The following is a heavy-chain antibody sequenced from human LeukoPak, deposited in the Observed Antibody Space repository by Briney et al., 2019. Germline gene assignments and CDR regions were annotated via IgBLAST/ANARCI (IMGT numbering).Heavy chain of an antibody. CDR1: GFTFDDYA. D-gene: IGHD5-18*01. V-gene: IGHV3-9*01. J-gene: IGHJ4*02. Sequence: GRSLRLSCAASGFTFDDYAMHWVRQAPGKGLEWVSGISWNSGSIGYADSVKGRFTISRDNAKNSLYLQMNSLRAEDTALYYCARVDTAMVTMYYFDYWGQGTLVTVSS. CDR2: ISWNSGSI. CDR3: ARVDTAMVTMYYFDY.